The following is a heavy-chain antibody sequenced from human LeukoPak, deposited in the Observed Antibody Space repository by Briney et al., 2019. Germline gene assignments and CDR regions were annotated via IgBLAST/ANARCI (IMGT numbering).Heavy chain of an antibody. CDR1: GYSFTSYW. CDR3: ALADYRYDFWSGYPDAFDI. V-gene: IGHV5-51*01. D-gene: IGHD3-3*01. Sequence: GESLKISCKGSGYSFTSYWIGWVRQMPGQGLEWMGIIYPCDSDNRYSPSFQGQVTISADKSISTAYLQWSSLEASDTAMYYCALADYRYDFWSGYPDAFDIWGQGTMVTVSS. J-gene: IGHJ3*02. CDR2: IYPCDSDN.